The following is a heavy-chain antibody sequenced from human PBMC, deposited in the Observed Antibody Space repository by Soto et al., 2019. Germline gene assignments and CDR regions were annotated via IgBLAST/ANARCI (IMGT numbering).Heavy chain of an antibody. V-gene: IGHV1-2*04. CDR3: AREVGPYGDYVPTTDGMDV. D-gene: IGHD4-17*01. CDR1: GYTFTGYY. J-gene: IGHJ6*02. CDR2: INPNSGGT. Sequence: GASVKVSCKASGYTFTGYYMHWVRQAPGQGLEWMGWINPNSGGTNYAQKFQGWVTMTRDTSTSTVYMELSSLRSEDTAVYYCAREVGPYGDYVPTTDGMDVWGQGTTVTVSS.